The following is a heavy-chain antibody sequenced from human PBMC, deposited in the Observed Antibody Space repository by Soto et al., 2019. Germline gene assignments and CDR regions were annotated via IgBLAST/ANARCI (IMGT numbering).Heavy chain of an antibody. J-gene: IGHJ6*03. CDR2: ISWNSGSI. Sequence: EVQLVESGGGLVQPGRSLRLSCAASGFTFDDYAMHWVRQAPGKGLEWVSGISWNSGSIGYADSVKGRFTISRDNAKNALYLQMNSLRAEDTALYYCAKDTSNSGYDSMDVWGKGTTVTVSS. V-gene: IGHV3-9*01. D-gene: IGHD5-12*01. CDR3: AKDTSNSGYDSMDV. CDR1: GFTFDDYA.